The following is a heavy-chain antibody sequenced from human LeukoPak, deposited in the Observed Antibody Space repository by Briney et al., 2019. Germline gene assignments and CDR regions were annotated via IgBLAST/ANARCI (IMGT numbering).Heavy chain of an antibody. CDR1: GFTFSFYA. D-gene: IGHD5-24*01. V-gene: IGHV3-30*04. J-gene: IGHJ3*02. Sequence: GGSLRLSCAASGFTFSFYAMHWVRQAPGKGLEWVAVISFDGSNKYYADSVKGRFTLSRDNSNNTLYLQMNSLRAEDTAVYYCARTISRWLQFDDAFDIWGQGTMVTVSS. CDR3: ARTISRWLQFDDAFDI. CDR2: ISFDGSNK.